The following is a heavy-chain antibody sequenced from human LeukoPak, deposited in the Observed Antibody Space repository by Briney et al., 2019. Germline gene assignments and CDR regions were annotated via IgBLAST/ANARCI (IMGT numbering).Heavy chain of an antibody. CDR1: GYTFTSYG. CDR2: ISAYNGNT. J-gene: IGHJ3*02. V-gene: IGHV1-18*01. D-gene: IGHD2-15*01. CDR3: ARDHCSGGSCYFSDDAFDI. Sequence: GASVKVSCKASGYTFTSYGISWVRQAPGQGLEWVGWISAYNGNTNYAQKLQGRVTMTTDTSTSTAYMELRSLRSDDTAVYYCARDHCSGGSCYFSDDAFDIWGQGTMVTVSS.